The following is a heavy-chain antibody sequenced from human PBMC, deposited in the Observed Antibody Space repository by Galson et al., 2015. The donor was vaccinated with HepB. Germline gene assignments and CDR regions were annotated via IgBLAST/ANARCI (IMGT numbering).Heavy chain of an antibody. J-gene: IGHJ6*02. V-gene: IGHV1-2*02. D-gene: IGHD6-19*01. CDR2: INPNTGDK. Sequence: SVKVSCKASGYIFTAFYIHWVRQAPGQGLEWIGWINPNTGDKHSAQNSQDRVTMTRDTSINTAYLELGSLRSDDTAVYYCARDAVEGGSHAFYYYYGADIWGQGTTVAV. CDR3: ARDAVEGGSHAFYYYYGADI. CDR1: GYIFTAFY.